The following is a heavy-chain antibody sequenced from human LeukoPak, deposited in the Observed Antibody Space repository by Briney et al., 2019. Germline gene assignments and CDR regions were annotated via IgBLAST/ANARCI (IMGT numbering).Heavy chain of an antibody. J-gene: IGHJ4*02. V-gene: IGHV4-38-2*02. CDR1: GHSISSGYY. Sequence: PSETLSLTCTVSGHSISSGYYWGWIRQPPGKGLEWIGSIYHSGSTYYNPSLKSRVTISVDTSKNQFSLKLSSVTAADTAVYYCARAYCGGDCSPGSIDYWGQGTLVTVSS. CDR3: ARAYCGGDCSPGSIDY. CDR2: IYHSGST. D-gene: IGHD2-21*02.